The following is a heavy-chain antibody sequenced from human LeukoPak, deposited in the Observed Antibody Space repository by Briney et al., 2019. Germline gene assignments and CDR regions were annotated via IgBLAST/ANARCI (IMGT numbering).Heavy chain of an antibody. CDR3: ARGPGSRGIFDY. CDR2: LYTGGDT. CDR1: GFSVSAHY. D-gene: IGHD3-10*01. Sequence: GGSLRLSCAVSGFSVSAHYMSWVRQAPGKGLECVSFLYTGGDTSYADSVRGRFSISRDNSKNTVYLQMNGLRAEGTAVYYCARGPGSRGIFDYWGQGTLVTVSS. V-gene: IGHV3-53*01. J-gene: IGHJ4*02.